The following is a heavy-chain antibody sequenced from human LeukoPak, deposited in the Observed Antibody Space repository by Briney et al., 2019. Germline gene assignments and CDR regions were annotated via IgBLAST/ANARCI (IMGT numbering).Heavy chain of an antibody. V-gene: IGHV4-4*07. CDR3: ARIYCSGGSCYFDY. CDR1: GGSISSYY. Sequence: SETLSLTCTVSGGSISSYYWSWIRQPAGKGLEWIGRIYTSGSTNYDPSLKSRVTMSVDTSKNQFSLKLSSVTAADTAVYYCARIYCSGGSCYFDYWGQGTLSPSPQ. D-gene: IGHD2-15*01. J-gene: IGHJ4*02. CDR2: IYTSGST.